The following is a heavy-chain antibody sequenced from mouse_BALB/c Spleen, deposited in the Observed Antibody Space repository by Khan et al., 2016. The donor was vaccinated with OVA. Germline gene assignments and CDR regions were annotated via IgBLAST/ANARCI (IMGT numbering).Heavy chain of an antibody. Sequence: QVQLQQSGAELVRPGSSVKISCKASGYAVSSYWMHWVKQRPGQGLEWIGLTYPGDDNTYYYGQFKGKATLTSDKSSSTAYMHLTSLTSEYSALYFCAREGYCGGRQAWFAYWGQGTLVTVSS. V-gene: IGHV1-80*01. CDR1: GYAVSSYW. CDR3: AREGYCGGRQAWFAY. CDR2: TYPGDDNT. D-gene: IGHD1-1*02. J-gene: IGHJ3*01.